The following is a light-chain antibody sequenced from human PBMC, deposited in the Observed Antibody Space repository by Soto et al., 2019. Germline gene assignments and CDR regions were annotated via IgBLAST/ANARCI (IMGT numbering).Light chain of an antibody. J-gene: IGLJ1*01. CDR2: SNN. CDR1: SSNIGSNT. CDR3: AAWDDSLNGFDV. Sequence: QSVLTQPPSASGTPGQRVTTSCSGSSSNIGSNTVNWYQQLPGTAPKLLIYSNNQRPSGVPDRFSGSKSGTSASLAISGLQSEDEADYYCAAWDDSLNGFDVFGTGTKVTVL. V-gene: IGLV1-44*01.